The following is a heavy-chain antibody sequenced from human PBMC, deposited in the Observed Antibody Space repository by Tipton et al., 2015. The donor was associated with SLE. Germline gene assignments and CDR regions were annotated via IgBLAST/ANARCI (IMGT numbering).Heavy chain of an antibody. J-gene: IGHJ4*02. CDR3: TGCCGGSRAFDE. D-gene: IGHD2-21*01. CDR1: GFNFGDFA. CDR2: VKGNARGGTP. V-gene: IGHV3-49*03. Sequence: RSLRLSCTASGFNFGDFAVSWFRQAPGKGLEWVSIVKGNARGGTPEYAASVKGRFTISRDESKSIAYLQMNSLTTADTAVYYCTGCCGGSRAFDEWGQGTLVSVSS.